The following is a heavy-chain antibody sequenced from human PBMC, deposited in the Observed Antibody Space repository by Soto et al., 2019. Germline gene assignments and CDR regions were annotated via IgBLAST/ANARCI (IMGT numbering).Heavy chain of an antibody. Sequence: GASVKVSCKASGGTFSSYAISWVRQAPGQGLEWMGGIIPIFGTANYAQKFQGRVTITADESTSTAYMELSSLRSEDTAVYYCARSYYGSGRYYRGSHYYYGVDVWGQGTTVTVSS. V-gene: IGHV1-69*13. CDR3: ARSYYGSGRYYRGSHYYYGVDV. J-gene: IGHJ6*02. D-gene: IGHD3-10*01. CDR1: GGTFSSYA. CDR2: IIPIFGTA.